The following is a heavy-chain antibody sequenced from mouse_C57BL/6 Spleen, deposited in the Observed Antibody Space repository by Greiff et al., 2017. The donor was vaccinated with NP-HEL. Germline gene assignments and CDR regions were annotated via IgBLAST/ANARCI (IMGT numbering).Heavy chain of an antibody. V-gene: IGHV14-1*01. D-gene: IGHD2-4*01. Sequence: VQLQQSGAELVRPGASVKLSCTASGFNIKDYYMHWVKQRPEQGLEWIGRIDPEDGDTEYAPKFQGKATMTADTSSNTAYLQLSSLTSEDTAVYVCTTVDDYDEEGFAYWGQGTLVTVSA. J-gene: IGHJ3*01. CDR2: IDPEDGDT. CDR1: GFNIKDYY. CDR3: TTVDDYDEEGFAY.